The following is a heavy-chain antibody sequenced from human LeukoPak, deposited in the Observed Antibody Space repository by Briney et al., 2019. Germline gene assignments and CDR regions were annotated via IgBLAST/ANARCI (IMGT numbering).Heavy chain of an antibody. CDR1: GFSFSRYT. V-gene: IGHV3-30-3*01. D-gene: IGHD6-13*01. CDR2: ISYDGSNK. J-gene: IGHJ4*02. Sequence: PGGSLRLSCAASGFSFSRYTIQWVRQAPGRGLEWVAAISYDGSNKYYADFVKGRFTISRDNAKNTLYLQMNSLRAEDTAVYYCAIGSSCDYWGQGTLVTVSS. CDR3: AIGSSCDY.